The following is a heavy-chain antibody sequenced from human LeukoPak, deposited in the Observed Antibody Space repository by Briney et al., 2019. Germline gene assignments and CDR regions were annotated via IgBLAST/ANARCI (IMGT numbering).Heavy chain of an antibody. CDR1: GGSISSYY. J-gene: IGHJ4*02. CDR3: ARAGSSSTSWILDY. V-gene: IGHV4-59*01. Sequence: PSETLSLTCTVSGGSISSYYWSWIRQPPGKGLEWIGYIYYSGSTNYNPSLKSRVTISVDTSKNQFSLKLTSVTAADTAVYYCARAGSSSTSWILDYWGQGTLATVSS. D-gene: IGHD2-2*01. CDR2: IYYSGST.